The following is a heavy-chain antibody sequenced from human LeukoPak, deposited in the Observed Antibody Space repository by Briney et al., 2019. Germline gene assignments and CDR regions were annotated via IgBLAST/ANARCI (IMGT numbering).Heavy chain of an antibody. CDR1: GFTFSSSW. J-gene: IGHJ4*02. CDR3: ARGVHYFDY. CDR2: IKQDGSEK. V-gene: IGHV3-7*01. Sequence: PGGSLRLSCAASGFTFSSSWMSWVRQAPGKGLEWVANIKQDGSEKYYVDSVKGRFTISRDNAKNSLYLQMNSLRAEDTAVYYCARGVHYFDYGGQGTLATVSS.